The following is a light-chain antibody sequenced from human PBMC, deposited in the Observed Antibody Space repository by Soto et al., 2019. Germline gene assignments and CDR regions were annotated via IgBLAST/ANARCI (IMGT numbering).Light chain of an antibody. CDR2: GAS. CDR1: QSVSSSY. Sequence: IVLTQSPATLSLSPGERATLSCRASQSVSSSYLAWYQQKPGQAPRLLIYGASSRATGIPDRFSGSGSGTDFTLTISRLEPEDFAVYYCQQYGSSPNTSGGGTKGDNK. V-gene: IGKV3-20*01. CDR3: QQYGSSPNT. J-gene: IGKJ4*01.